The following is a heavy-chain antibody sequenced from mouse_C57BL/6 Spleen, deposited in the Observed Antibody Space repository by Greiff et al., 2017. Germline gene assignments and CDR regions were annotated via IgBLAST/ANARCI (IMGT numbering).Heavy chain of an antibody. CDR3: ARGDYDYDVGFAY. D-gene: IGHD2-4*01. J-gene: IGHJ3*01. CDR1: GYTFTSYW. CDR2: IYPSDSET. V-gene: IGHV1-61*01. Sequence: QVQLQQPGAELVRPGSSVKLSCKASGYTFTSYWMDWVKQRPGQGLEWIGNIYPSDSETHYNQKFKDKATLTVDKSSSTAYMQLSSLTSEDSAVYYCARGDYDYDVGFAYRGQGTLVTVSA.